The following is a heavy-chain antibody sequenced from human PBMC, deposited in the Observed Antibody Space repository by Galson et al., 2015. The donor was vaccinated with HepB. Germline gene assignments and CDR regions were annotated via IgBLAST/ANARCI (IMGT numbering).Heavy chain of an antibody. J-gene: IGHJ6*02. CDR1: GGSIGSGDYY. CDR3: AREAGTYQYYGVDV. D-gene: IGHD6-19*01. Sequence: LSLTCTVSGGSIGSGDYYWSWIRQPPGKGLEWIGYIYYTGSTYSNPSLKSRVTISVDTSKNQFSLKLSSVTAADTAVYYCAREAGTYQYYGVDVWGQGTTVTVSS. CDR2: IYYTGST. V-gene: IGHV4-30-4*01.